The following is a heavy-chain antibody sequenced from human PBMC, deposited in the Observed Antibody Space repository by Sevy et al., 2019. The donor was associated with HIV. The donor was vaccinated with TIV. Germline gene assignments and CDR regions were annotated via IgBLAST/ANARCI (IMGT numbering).Heavy chain of an antibody. CDR2: INHSGST. CDR1: GGSFSGYY. D-gene: IGHD2-2*01. V-gene: IGHV4-34*01. CDR3: ARAPPVVVVPGAPSWFDP. J-gene: IGHJ5*02. Sequence: SETLSLTCAAYGGSFSGYYWNWIRHPPGKALEWIGEINHSGSTNYNPSLKSRVTISVDTSKNQFSLKLNSVTAADTAVYYCARAPPVVVVPGAPSWFDPWGQGTLVTVSS.